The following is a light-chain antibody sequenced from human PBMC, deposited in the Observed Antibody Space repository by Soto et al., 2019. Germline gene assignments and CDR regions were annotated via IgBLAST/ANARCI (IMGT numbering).Light chain of an antibody. CDR1: QGVSAY. CDR3: QQSYKTPHT. CDR2: AAS. Sequence: DIQMTQSPSSLSASVGDRVTITCRASQGVSAYLLWYQQTQGKAPKLLIYAASNLLSAFPSRFSGCGSGTNFPLTISLQPEDFGTSDCQQSYKTPHTFRQGTKLETK. V-gene: IGKV1-39*01. J-gene: IGKJ2*01.